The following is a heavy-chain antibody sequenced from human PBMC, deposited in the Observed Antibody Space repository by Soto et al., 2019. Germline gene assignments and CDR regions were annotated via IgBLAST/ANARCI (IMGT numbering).Heavy chain of an antibody. J-gene: IGHJ6*03. CDR2: MNPNSGNT. CDR1: GYTFTSYD. CDR3: ARGMAAVVGYYYMDV. V-gene: IGHV1-8*01. D-gene: IGHD2-2*01. Sequence: ASVKVSCKASGYTFTSYDINWVRQATGQGLEWMGWMNPNSGNTGYAQKFQGRVTMTRNTSISTAYMELSSLRSEDTAVYYCARGMAAVVGYYYMDVWGKGTTVTVSS.